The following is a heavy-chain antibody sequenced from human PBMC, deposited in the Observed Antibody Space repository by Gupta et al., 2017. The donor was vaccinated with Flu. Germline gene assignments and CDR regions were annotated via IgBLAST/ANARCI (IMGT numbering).Heavy chain of an antibody. CDR1: GFTSSTEG. D-gene: IGHD1-26*01. V-gene: IGHV3-21*02. CDR2: VRWTSKYK. J-gene: IGHJ4*02. CDR3: AGDVGHESEDKKGFES. Sequence: EVQVAESGGGLVRPGGSLRPSCLGSGFTSSTEGMNWARRAPGKGLEWVASVRWTSKYKHYADSVKGRFTISRDNARNSLYLQMNSLRAEDTALYYCAGDVGHESEDKKGFESWGRGTLVTVSS.